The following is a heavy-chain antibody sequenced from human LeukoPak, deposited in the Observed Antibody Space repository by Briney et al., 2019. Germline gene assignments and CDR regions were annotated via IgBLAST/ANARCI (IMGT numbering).Heavy chain of an antibody. D-gene: IGHD6-6*01. V-gene: IGHV1-2*02. CDR3: ARPVYSSSSYWFDP. J-gene: IGHJ5*02. Sequence: ASVAVSFTASGYTFTGYYMHWVRQAPGQGLEWMGWINPNSGGTNYAQKFQGRVTMTRDTSISTAYMELSRLRSDDTAVYYCARPVYSSSSYWFDPWGQGTLVTVSS. CDR2: INPNSGGT. CDR1: GYTFTGYY.